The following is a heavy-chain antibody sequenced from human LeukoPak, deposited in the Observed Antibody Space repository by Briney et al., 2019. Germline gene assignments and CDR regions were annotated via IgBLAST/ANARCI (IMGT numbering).Heavy chain of an antibody. D-gene: IGHD2-8*01. Sequence: SETLSLTCAVYGGSFSGYYWSWIRQPPGKGLEWIGEINHSGSTNYNPSLKSRVTISVDTSKNQFSLKLSSVTAADTAVYYCARGLSCANGVCYTGLRYYYYYMDVWGKGTTVTVSS. J-gene: IGHJ6*03. CDR1: GGSFSGYY. CDR3: ARGLSCANGVCYTGLRYYYYYMDV. V-gene: IGHV4-34*01. CDR2: INHSGST.